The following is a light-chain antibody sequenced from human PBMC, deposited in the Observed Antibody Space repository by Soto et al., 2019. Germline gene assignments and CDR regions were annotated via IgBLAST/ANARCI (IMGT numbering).Light chain of an antibody. CDR1: QGISSF. V-gene: IGKV1-27*01. J-gene: IGKJ4*01. Sequence: DVQMTQSPSSLSASVGDRVTITCRASQGISSFLAWYQQIPGKVPKLLIYSASTLQSGVPSRFSGSGSGTDFTLTISSLQPEDVAIYYCQKYNSGPLTFCGGTKVEIK. CDR3: QKYNSGPLT. CDR2: SAS.